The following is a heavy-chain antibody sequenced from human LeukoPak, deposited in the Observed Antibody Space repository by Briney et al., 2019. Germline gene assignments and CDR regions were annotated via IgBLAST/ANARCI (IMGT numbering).Heavy chain of an antibody. CDR1: GFTFRNYR. V-gene: IGHV3-30-3*01. D-gene: IGHD3-16*01. Sequence: PGGSLRLSCEATGFTFRNYRMNWVGQAPGKGLEWVAVISYDGSNKYYADSVKGRFTISRDNSKNTLYLQMNSLRDEDTAVYYCARETWGVYYFDYWGQGTLVTVSS. CDR2: ISYDGSNK. CDR3: ARETWGVYYFDY. J-gene: IGHJ4*02.